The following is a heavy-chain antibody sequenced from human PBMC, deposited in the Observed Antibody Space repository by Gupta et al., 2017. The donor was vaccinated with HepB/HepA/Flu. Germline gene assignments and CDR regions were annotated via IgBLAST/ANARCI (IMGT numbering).Heavy chain of an antibody. CDR1: GFTFGDYA. CDR3: TRWKVTATLRY. J-gene: IGHJ4*02. Sequence: EVQLVESGGGLVQPGRSLRLSCTVSGFTFGDYAMTWVRQAPGKGLEWVGSIMSKADGGATEYAASVNGRFTISTDDFKSIAYLQMNSLKTEDTAVYYCTRWKVTATLRYWGQGTLVTVSS. CDR2: IMSKADGGAT. V-gene: IGHV3-49*04. D-gene: IGHD2-21*02.